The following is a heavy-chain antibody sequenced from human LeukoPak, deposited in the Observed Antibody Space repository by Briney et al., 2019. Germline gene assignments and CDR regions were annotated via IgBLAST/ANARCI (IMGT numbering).Heavy chain of an antibody. CDR1: RFTFNSYA. J-gene: IGHJ3*02. Sequence: GGSLRLSCAASRFTFNSYAMSWVRQAPGKGLEWVSVIGGSNGITFYVGSVKGRFTISRDNSKNTLYLQMNSLRAEDTAVYYCARGWIDAFDIWGQGTMVTVSS. V-gene: IGHV3-23*01. CDR3: ARGWIDAFDI. CDR2: IGGSNGIT. D-gene: IGHD1-1*01.